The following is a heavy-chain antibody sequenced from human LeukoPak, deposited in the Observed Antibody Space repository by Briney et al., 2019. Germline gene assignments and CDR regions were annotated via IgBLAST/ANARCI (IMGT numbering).Heavy chain of an antibody. J-gene: IGHJ4*02. CDR2: ISGSGGST. D-gene: IGHD3-10*01. Sequence: GGSLRLSCAASGFTFSSYAMSWVRQAPGKGLEWVSAISGSGGSTYYADSVKGRFTISRDNSKNTLYLQMNSLRAEDTAVYYCAKGTRMYSGSQEDDWGQGTLVTVSS. CDR3: AKGTRMYSGSQEDD. V-gene: IGHV3-23*01. CDR1: GFTFSSYA.